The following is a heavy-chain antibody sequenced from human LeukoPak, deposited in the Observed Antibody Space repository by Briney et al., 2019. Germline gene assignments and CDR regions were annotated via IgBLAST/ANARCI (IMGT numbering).Heavy chain of an antibody. V-gene: IGHV3-48*03. CDR2: ISNSGSAI. CDR3: ARRTSVAHFDS. J-gene: IGHJ4*02. D-gene: IGHD4-23*01. CDR1: RFSFRSYE. Sequence: PGGSLRLSCAASRFSFRSYEMHWVRQAPGKGMKWVSYISNSGSAIYFADSVKGRFTISRDNAKNSLYLQMNSLRAEDTAVYYCARRTSVAHFDSWGQGTLVTVSS.